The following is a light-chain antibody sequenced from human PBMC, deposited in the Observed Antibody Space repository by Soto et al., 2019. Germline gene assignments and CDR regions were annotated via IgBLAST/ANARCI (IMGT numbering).Light chain of an antibody. V-gene: IGKV3-20*01. CDR3: QQYGRSPYT. CDR2: AVS. CDR1: QSLSNTY. Sequence: EIVLTQSPGTLSLSPGERATLSCRASQSLSNTYLAWYQQKSGQAPRLLIYAVSSRATGIPDRFSGSGSGTDFTLTISRLEPEDFAVYYCQQYGRSPYTFGQGTKVEIK. J-gene: IGKJ2*01.